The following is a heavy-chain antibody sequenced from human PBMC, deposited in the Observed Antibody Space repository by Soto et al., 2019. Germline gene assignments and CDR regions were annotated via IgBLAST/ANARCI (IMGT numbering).Heavy chain of an antibody. CDR2: IQQEGSEK. CDR3: ARLDSGAAYYYGLDV. J-gene: IGHJ6*02. CDR1: GFTFSMYR. Sequence: SCAASGFTFSMYRMSWVRQAPGKGLEWVANIQQEGSEKEYVESVKGRFTISRDNAKNSLYLQMNSLRAEDTAVYYCARLDSGAAYYYGLDVWGQGTTVTVSS. V-gene: IGHV3-7*01. D-gene: IGHD6-25*01.